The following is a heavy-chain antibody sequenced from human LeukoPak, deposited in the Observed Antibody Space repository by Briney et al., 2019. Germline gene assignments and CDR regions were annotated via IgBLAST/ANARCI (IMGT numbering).Heavy chain of an antibody. V-gene: IGHV3-30-3*01. D-gene: IGHD3-16*02. J-gene: IGHJ5*02. Sequence: SLRLSCAASGFTFSSYAMSWVRQAPGKGLEGVAVISYDGSNKYYADSVKGRFTISRDNSKNTLYLQMNSLRAEDTAVYYCARALGTVRFDPWGQGTLVTVSS. CDR3: ARALGTVRFDP. CDR1: GFTFSSYA. CDR2: ISYDGSNK.